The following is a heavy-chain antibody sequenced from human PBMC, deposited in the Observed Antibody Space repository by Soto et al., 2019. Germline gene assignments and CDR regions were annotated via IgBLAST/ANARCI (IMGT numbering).Heavy chain of an antibody. J-gene: IGHJ6*02. CDR3: ARDMGGGSIFGGHYGMDV. D-gene: IGHD3-3*01. CDR1: GFIFRAFY. Sequence: QVQLLESGGGLVKPGGSLRLSCAASGFIFRAFYMSWILQVPGKGLERLSKISSSSSCTDYADSVKGRFTISRDNAKHSLYLAMSRLRAEDTAVYYCARDMGGGSIFGGHYGMDVWGQGNTVTVSS. CDR2: ISSSSSCT. V-gene: IGHV3-11*06.